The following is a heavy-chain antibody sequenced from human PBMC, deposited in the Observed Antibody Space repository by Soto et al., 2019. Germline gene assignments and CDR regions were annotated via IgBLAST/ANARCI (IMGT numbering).Heavy chain of an antibody. J-gene: IGHJ4*02. Sequence: EVQLLESGGGLVQPGGSLRLSCAASGFTFTTCAMSWVRQAPGKGLEWVSAISASGGATYYADSVKGRFTISRDNSKDTLYLQMNSLRVEDTAVYYCAKVWYPNIAAAGTVFFDSWGQGTLVTVSS. CDR1: GFTFTTCA. CDR3: AKVWYPNIAAAGTVFFDS. CDR2: ISASGGAT. V-gene: IGHV3-23*01. D-gene: IGHD6-13*01.